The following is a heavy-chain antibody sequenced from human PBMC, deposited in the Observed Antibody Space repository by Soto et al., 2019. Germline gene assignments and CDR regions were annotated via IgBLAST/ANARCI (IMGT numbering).Heavy chain of an antibody. CDR1: GFTFSSYW. CDR2: INSDGSST. D-gene: IGHD6-6*01. J-gene: IGHJ5*02. CDR3: ARDLLSTHSSSVGYWFDP. Sequence: EVQLVESGGGLVQPGGSLRLSCAASGFTFSSYWMYWVRQAPGKGLVWVARINSDGSSTSYADSVKGRFTISRDNAKNTLYLQMNSLRAEDTAVYYCARDLLSTHSSSVGYWFDPWGQGTLVTVSS. V-gene: IGHV3-74*01.